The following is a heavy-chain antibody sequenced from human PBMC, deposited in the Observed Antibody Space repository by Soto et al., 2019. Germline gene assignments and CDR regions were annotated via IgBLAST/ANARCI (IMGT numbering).Heavy chain of an antibody. V-gene: IGHV3-53*01. CDR3: ARDLWYSSSPTVGYYGMDV. CDR1: GFTVSSNY. CDR2: IYSGGST. Sequence: GGSLRLSCAASGFTVSSNYMSWVRQAPGKGLEWVSVIYSGGSTYYADSVKGRFTISRDNSKNTLYLQMNSLRAEDTAVYYCARDLWYSSSPTVGYYGMDVWGQGTTVTVSS. D-gene: IGHD6-13*01. J-gene: IGHJ6*02.